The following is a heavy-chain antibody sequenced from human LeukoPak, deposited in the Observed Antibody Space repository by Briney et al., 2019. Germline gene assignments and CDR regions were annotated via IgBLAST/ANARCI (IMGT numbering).Heavy chain of an antibody. CDR3: TRGPIQVWLYYGMDV. V-gene: IGHV3-23*01. J-gene: IGHJ6*02. CDR2: ISGSGGST. Sequence: GGSLRLSCAASGFTFSSYAMIWVRQAPGKGLEWVSGISGSGGSTHYADSVKGRFTLSRDNSKNTLYLQMNSLKTEDTAVYYCTRGPIQVWLYYGMDVWGQGTTVIVSS. D-gene: IGHD5-18*01. CDR1: GFTFSSYA.